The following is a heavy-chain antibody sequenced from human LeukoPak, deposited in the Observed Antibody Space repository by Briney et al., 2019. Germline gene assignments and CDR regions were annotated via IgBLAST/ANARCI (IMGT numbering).Heavy chain of an antibody. J-gene: IGHJ5*01. CDR2: INTNTGEP. CDR1: GYTFISYG. Sequence: ASVEVSCKASGYTFISYGITWVRQAPGQGLEWMGWINTNTGEPTYAQGFTGRFVFSLDTSVTTAYLQISSLKAEDTAVYYCARAYQPLGGLSFPDSWGQGTLVTVSS. V-gene: IGHV7-4-1*02. CDR3: ARAYQPLGGLSFPDS. D-gene: IGHD3-16*02.